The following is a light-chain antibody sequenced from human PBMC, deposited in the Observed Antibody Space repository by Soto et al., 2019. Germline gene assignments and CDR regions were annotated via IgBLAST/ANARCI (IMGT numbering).Light chain of an antibody. CDR1: QSITVW. CDR2: KAS. Sequence: DIQMTQSPSTLSASVGDRVTITCRASQSITVWLAWYQQKPGNAPELLIYKASNVESGVPARFSGSGSGTEFILTISSLQPDDFAAYYCQQYESYPWTFGEGTKVEI. V-gene: IGKV1-5*03. J-gene: IGKJ2*02. CDR3: QQYESYPWT.